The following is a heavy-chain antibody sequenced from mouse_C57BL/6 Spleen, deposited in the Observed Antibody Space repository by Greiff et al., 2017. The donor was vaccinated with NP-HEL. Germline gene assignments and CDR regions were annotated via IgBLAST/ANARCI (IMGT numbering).Heavy chain of an antibody. CDR1: GFTFSSYA. CDR3: ARDKGNYDAMDY. V-gene: IGHV5-4*01. J-gene: IGHJ4*01. Sequence: EVQLVESGGGLVKPGGSLKLSCAASGFTFSSYAMSWVRQTPEKRLEWVATISDGGSYTYYPDNVKGRFTISRDNAKNNLYLQMSHLKSEDTAMYYCARDKGNYDAMDYWGQGTSVTVSS. CDR2: ISDGGSYT. D-gene: IGHD2-1*01.